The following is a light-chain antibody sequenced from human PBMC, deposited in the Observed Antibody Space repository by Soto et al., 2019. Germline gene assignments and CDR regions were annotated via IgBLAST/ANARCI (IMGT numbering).Light chain of an antibody. CDR3: QTWGTGVHV. CDR2: EVS. J-gene: IGLJ3*02. Sequence: QSALTQPASVSGSPGQSITVSCTGTSSDIGAYDYVSWYQQHPGKAPKVIISEVSKRPSGVSHRFSGSKSGNTASLTISGLQAEDEADYYCQTWGTGVHVFGGGTKLTVL. CDR1: SSDIGAYDY. V-gene: IGLV2-14*01.